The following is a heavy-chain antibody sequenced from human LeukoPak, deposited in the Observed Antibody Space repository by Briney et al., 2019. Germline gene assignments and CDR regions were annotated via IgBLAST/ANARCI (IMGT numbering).Heavy chain of an antibody. V-gene: IGHV3-74*01. CDR1: GFTFSSYW. CDR3: ATLLLDSSGWYGRSDY. CDR2: ISGDGSGI. J-gene: IGHJ4*02. Sequence: GGSLRLSCAASGFTFSSYWMHWVRQLPGKGLVWVARISGDGSGINYADSVKGRFTISRDNSKNTLYLQMNSLRAEDTAVYYCATLLLDSSGWYGRSDYWGQGTLVTVSS. D-gene: IGHD6-19*01.